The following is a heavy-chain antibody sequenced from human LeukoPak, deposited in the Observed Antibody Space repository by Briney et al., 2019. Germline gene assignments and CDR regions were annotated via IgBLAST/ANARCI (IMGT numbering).Heavy chain of an antibody. D-gene: IGHD5-18*01. CDR1: GGTFSSYA. J-gene: IGHJ4*02. V-gene: IGHV1-69*05. CDR3: ARVGADPSYGWMYYFDY. CDR2: IIPIFGTA. Sequence: ASVKVSCKASGGTFSSYAISWVRQAPGQGLEWMGGIIPIFGTANYAQKFQGRVTITTDESTSTAYMELSSLRSEDTAVYYCARVGADPSYGWMYYFDYWGQGTLVTVSS.